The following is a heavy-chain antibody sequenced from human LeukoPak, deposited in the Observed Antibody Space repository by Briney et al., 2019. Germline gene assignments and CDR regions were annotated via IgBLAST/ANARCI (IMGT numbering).Heavy chain of an antibody. D-gene: IGHD5-24*01. CDR2: ISAYNGNT. CDR3: ARGLQENLAWLQAFSAFDI. CDR1: GYTFTSYG. Sequence: AASVKVSCKASGYTFTSYGISWVRQAPGQGLEWMGWISAYNGNTNNAQKFQGRVTMTTDTSTRTSYMELRSLRSDDTAAYYCARGLQENLAWLQAFSAFDIWGQGTMVTISS. V-gene: IGHV1-18*01. J-gene: IGHJ3*02.